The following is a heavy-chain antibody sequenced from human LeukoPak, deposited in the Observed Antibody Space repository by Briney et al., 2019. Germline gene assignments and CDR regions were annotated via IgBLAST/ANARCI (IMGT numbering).Heavy chain of an antibody. Sequence: GGSLRLSCSASGFTCCDYVRDWVRQAPGKGREGGSLISGDGGSTFYAESVKGRFTISRDNSKHSLYLQMNSLRTEDTAFFYCAKNHVNTGSFDYWGQGTLVTVSS. CDR3: AKNHVNTGSFDY. CDR1: GFTCCDYV. CDR2: ISGDGGST. J-gene: IGHJ4*02. D-gene: IGHD2-8*02. V-gene: IGHV3-43*02.